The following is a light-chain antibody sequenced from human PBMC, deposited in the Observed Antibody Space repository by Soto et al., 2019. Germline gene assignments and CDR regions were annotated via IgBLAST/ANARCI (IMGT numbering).Light chain of an antibody. Sequence: DIQMTQSPSSLSASIGDRVTITCRASQSISSSLNWYQQKPGKAPKLLIYDASSLQSGVPSRFSGSGSGTEFTLTISSLQPDDFATYYCQQYNSYSWTFGQGTKVDIK. CDR2: DAS. V-gene: IGKV1-5*01. CDR3: QQYNSYSWT. CDR1: QSISSS. J-gene: IGKJ1*01.